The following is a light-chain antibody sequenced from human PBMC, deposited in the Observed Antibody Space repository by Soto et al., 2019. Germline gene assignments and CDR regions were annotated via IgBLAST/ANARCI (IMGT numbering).Light chain of an antibody. CDR3: GTWDTSLSAVV. J-gene: IGLJ2*01. CDR1: SSNIGNNY. V-gene: IGLV1-51*01. Sequence: QAVLTQPPSVSAAPGQKVTISCSGGSSNIGNNYVSWYQHLPGTAPKLLIYDNNERPSGIPDRFSGSKSGTSATLGITGLQTGDEADYYCGTWDTSLSAVVFGGGTKLTGL. CDR2: DNN.